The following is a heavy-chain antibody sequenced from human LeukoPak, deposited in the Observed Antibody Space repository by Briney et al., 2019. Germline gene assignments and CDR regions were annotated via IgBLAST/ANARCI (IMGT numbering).Heavy chain of an antibody. Sequence: PGRSLRLSCAASGFIVTNEYMSWVRQAPGKGLEWVSVMYSGGGADYADSVKDRFIISRGTAKNTLYLQMNALRPEDTAVYYCTRDSILAERHGRYDAFDIWGQGTMVTVSS. D-gene: IGHD3-9*01. V-gene: IGHV3-66*01. CDR3: TRDSILAERHGRYDAFDI. CDR1: GFIVTNEY. CDR2: MYSGGGA. J-gene: IGHJ3*02.